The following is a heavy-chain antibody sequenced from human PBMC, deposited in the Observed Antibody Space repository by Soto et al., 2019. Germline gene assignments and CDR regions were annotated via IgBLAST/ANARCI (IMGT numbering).Heavy chain of an antibody. Sequence: QVQLQESGPGLVKPSETLSLTCTVSGGSVSSGSYYWSWIRQPPGKGLEWIGYIYYSGSTNYNPSLKSRVTISVDTYKNQFSLKLSSVTAADTAVYYCARDTGGGNPFDYWGQGTLVTVSS. D-gene: IGHD2-8*02. CDR1: GGSVSSGSYY. V-gene: IGHV4-61*01. CDR3: ARDTGGGNPFDY. J-gene: IGHJ4*02. CDR2: IYYSGST.